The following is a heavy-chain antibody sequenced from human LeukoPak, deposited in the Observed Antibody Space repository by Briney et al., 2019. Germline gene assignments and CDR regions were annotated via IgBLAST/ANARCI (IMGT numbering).Heavy chain of an antibody. CDR1: GLTFSDYY. Sequence: GSLRLSCAASGLTFSDYYMSWVRQAPGKGLEWVSYMGNSGTTIHYADSVKGRFTISRDSAKNSLYLQMNSLRVEDTAVYYCTSSLTTVTHEDYWGQGTLVTVSS. CDR3: TSSLTTVTHEDY. D-gene: IGHD4-17*01. CDR2: MGNSGTTI. J-gene: IGHJ4*02. V-gene: IGHV3-11*01.